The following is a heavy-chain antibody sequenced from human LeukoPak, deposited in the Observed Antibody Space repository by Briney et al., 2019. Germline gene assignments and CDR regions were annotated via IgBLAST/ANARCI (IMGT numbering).Heavy chain of an antibody. D-gene: IGHD6-19*01. CDR2: ISGAGRET. J-gene: IGHJ4*02. V-gene: IGHV3-23*01. CDR3: AKIDSPRVGWRAPFDY. CDR1: GFTFGGSA. Sequence: GGSLRLSCEASGFTFGGSAMSWVRQAPGKGLEWIADISGAGRETYYADSVRGRFTISRDNAKNTLYLQLNSLGAEDTAVYFCAKIDSPRVGWRAPFDYWGQGTLVTVSS.